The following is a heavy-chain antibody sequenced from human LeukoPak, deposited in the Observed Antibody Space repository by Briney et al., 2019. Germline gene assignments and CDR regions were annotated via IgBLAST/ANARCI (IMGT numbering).Heavy chain of an antibody. CDR3: ARGYSYGYDAFDI. J-gene: IGHJ3*02. V-gene: IGHV4-59*01. CDR2: IYYSGST. CDR1: GGSISSYY. Sequence: SETLSLTCTVSGGSISSYYWSWIRQPPGKGLEWIGYIYYSGSTNYNPSLKSRVTISVDTSKNQFSLKLSSVTAADTAVYYCARGYSYGYDAFDIWGQGTMVTVSS. D-gene: IGHD5-18*01.